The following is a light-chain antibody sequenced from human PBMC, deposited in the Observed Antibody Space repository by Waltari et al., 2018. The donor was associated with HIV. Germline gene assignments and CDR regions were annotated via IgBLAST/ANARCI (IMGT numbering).Light chain of an antibody. CDR2: GND. V-gene: IGLV1-47*01. CDR1: SSNIGSNY. J-gene: IGLJ3*02. Sequence: QSVLTQPPSASGTPGQRVTISCSGSSSNIGSNYVFWYQQLPGTAPKLVIYGNDKRPSGVPDGFSGSKAGTSASLAISGRRSEDEADYYCAAWDDSLRGLVFGGGTKLTVL. CDR3: AAWDDSLRGLV.